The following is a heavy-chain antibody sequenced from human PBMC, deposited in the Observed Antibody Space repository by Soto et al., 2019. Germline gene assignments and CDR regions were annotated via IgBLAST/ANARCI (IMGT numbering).Heavy chain of an antibody. V-gene: IGHV1-2*02. J-gene: IGHJ6*02. CDR2: INPNSGGT. CDR1: GYAFTGYY. CDR3: ARVIAAAGMDV. D-gene: IGHD6-13*01. Sequence: VSGKVSCKTSGYAFTGYYMHWVRQAPGQGLEWMGWINPNSGGTNYAQKFQGRVTTTRDTSISTAYMELSRLRSDDTAVYYCARVIAAAGMDVWGQGTTVTVSS.